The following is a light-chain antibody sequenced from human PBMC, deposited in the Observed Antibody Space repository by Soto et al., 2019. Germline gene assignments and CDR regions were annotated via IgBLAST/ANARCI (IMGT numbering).Light chain of an antibody. V-gene: IGLV2-14*01. Sequence: QSALTQPASVSGSPGQSISISCTGTSSDVGGYNYVSWYQQHQGKAPKLMIYEVSNRPSGVSNRFSGSKSGNTASLTISGLQAEDEAEYYCSSYTSSSTLVFGGGTKLTVL. CDR2: EVS. J-gene: IGLJ2*01. CDR1: SSDVGGYNY. CDR3: SSYTSSSTLV.